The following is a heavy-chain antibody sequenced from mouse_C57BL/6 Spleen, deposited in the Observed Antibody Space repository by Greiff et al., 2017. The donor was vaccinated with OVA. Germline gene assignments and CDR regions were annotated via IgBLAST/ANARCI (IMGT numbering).Heavy chain of an antibody. CDR1: GYSITSGYY. J-gene: IGHJ4*01. CDR2: ISYDGSN. Sequence: ESGPGLVKPSQSLSLTCSVTGYSITSGYYWNWIRQFPGNKLEWMGYISYDGSNNYNPSLKNRISITRDTSKNQFFLKLNSVTTEDTATYYCHFNYDYDDAMDYWGQGTSVTVSS. CDR3: HFNYDYDDAMDY. D-gene: IGHD2-4*01. V-gene: IGHV3-6*01.